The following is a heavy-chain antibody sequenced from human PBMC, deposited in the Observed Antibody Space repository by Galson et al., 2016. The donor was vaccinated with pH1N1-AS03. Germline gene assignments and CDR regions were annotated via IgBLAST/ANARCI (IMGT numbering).Heavy chain of an antibody. CDR1: GFTFSDYW. CDR3: ARGRFLDWFPDDY. V-gene: IGHV3-74*03. J-gene: IGHJ4*02. Sequence: SLRLSCAASGFTFSDYWMHWVRQAPGKGLVWVSGVTSDGSTPTYADSVQGRFTISRDNAKNTLYLQMRSLRVEDTAVYFCARGRFLDWFPDDYWGQGTLVTVSS. D-gene: IGHD3/OR15-3a*01. CDR2: VTSDGSTP.